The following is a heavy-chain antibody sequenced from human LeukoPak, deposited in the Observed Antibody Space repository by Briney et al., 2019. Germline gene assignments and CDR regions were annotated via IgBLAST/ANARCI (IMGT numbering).Heavy chain of an antibody. Sequence: SETLSLTCTVSGGSIGGSNYYWGWIRQPPGKGLEWIGSMFYSGSTYYNPSFKSRVTISGDTSKNLFSLKLSSVTAADTAVYYCATGRNLEAYEIWGQGTMVTVSS. D-gene: IGHD4-23*01. J-gene: IGHJ3*02. CDR3: ATGRNLEAYEI. V-gene: IGHV4-39*01. CDR2: MFYSGST. CDR1: GGSIGGSNYY.